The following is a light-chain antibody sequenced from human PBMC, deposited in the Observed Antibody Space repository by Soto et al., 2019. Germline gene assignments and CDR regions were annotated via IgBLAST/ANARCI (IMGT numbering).Light chain of an antibody. V-gene: IGKV1-9*01. CDR1: QDISHY. CDR3: LQVKNNLPLT. Sequence: IQLTQSPSSLAASVGDRVTITCRASQDISHYVAWYQQKPGKAPKVLIYEASTLQSGVPSRFSGNGSGTDFTLTISSLQPEDFATYYCLQVKNNLPLTIGGGTKVEIK. CDR2: EAS. J-gene: IGKJ4*01.